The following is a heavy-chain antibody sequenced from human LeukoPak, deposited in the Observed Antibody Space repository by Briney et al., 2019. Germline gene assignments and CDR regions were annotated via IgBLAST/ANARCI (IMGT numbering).Heavy chain of an antibody. D-gene: IGHD3-10*01. CDR2: IYSGGYT. Sequence: GGSLRLSCAASGFTVSSNYMSWVRQAPGKGLEWVSVIYSGGYTYYADSVKGRFTISRDNAKNSLYLQMNSLRAEDTAVYYCARERYYYGSDIDYWGQGTLVTVSS. CDR1: GFTVSSNY. V-gene: IGHV3-66*01. CDR3: ARERYYYGSDIDY. J-gene: IGHJ4*02.